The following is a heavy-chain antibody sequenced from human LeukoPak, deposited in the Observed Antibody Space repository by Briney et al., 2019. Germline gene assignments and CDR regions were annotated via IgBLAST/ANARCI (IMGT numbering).Heavy chain of an antibody. CDR2: ISGSGGTT. CDR3: AKIRSSGWYSDY. Sequence: GGSLRLSCAASGFTFSSYAMSWVRQAPGKGLEWVSAISGSGGTTYYADSVKGRFTISRDNSKNTLYMQMHSLRAEDTAVYYCAKIRSSGWYSDYWGQGTLVTVSS. CDR1: GFTFSSYA. V-gene: IGHV3-23*01. J-gene: IGHJ4*02. D-gene: IGHD6-19*01.